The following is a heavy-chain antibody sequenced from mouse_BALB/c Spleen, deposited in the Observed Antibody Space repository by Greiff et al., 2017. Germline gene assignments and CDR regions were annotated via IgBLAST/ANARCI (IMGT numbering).Heavy chain of an antibody. J-gene: IGHJ2*01. CDR3: AKHYDGYYYFDY. CDR2: IWGGGST. Sequence: QVQLQPSGPGLGAPSQSLSITCTVSGVSLNDYGVSWIRQTPGKGLEWLGVIWGGGSTYYNSALKSRLSISKDNSKSQVFLKMNSLQTDDTAMYYCAKHYDGYYYFDYWGQGTTLTVSS. CDR1: GVSLNDYG. V-gene: IGHV2-6-5*01. D-gene: IGHD2-3*01.